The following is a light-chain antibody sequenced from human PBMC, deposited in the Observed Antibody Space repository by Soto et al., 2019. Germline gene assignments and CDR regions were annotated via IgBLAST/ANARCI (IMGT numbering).Light chain of an antibody. CDR3: PSYAGSNIWV. J-gene: IGLJ3*02. V-gene: IGLV2-8*01. CDR2: EVS. CDR1: SSDVGAYNY. Sequence: QSALTQPPSASGSPGQSVTISCTGTSSDVGAYNYVSWYQQYPGKAPKLMIYEVSKRPSGVPDRFSGSKSGKTASLTVSGLQPEDEADYYCPSYAGSNIWVFGGGTKQTVL.